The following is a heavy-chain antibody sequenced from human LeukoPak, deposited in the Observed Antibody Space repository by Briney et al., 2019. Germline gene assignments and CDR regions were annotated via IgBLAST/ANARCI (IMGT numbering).Heavy chain of an antibody. CDR1: RFXFSSYG. J-gene: IGHJ4*02. D-gene: IGHD5-24*01. V-gene: IGHV3-30*18. Sequence: PGGSLRLSCAASRFXFSSYGMHWVRQAPGKGLEWVAVISYDGSNKYYADSVKGRFTVSRDNSKNTLYLQMNSLRAEDTAVYYCAKEGRDGFNYDYWGQGTLVTVSS. CDR2: ISYDGSNK. CDR3: AKEGRDGFNYDY.